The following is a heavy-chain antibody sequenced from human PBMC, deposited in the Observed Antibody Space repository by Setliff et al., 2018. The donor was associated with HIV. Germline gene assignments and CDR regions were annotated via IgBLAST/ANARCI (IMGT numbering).Heavy chain of an antibody. CDR2: ITGGSGNT. Sequence: ASVKVSCKASGYNFVSSAIHWVRQAPGQSLEWMGWITGGSGNTKYSEKFQGRVTLTRDTSASTAYMELSSLRSEDTAVYYCARKGSGSSFDFEYWGQGTLVTVSS. CDR3: ARKGSGSSFDFEY. CDR1: GYNFVSSA. D-gene: IGHD3-10*01. V-gene: IGHV1-3*01. J-gene: IGHJ4*02.